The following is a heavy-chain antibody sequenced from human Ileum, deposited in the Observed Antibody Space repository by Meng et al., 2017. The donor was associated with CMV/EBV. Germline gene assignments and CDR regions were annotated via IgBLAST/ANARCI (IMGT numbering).Heavy chain of an antibody. CDR2: ITPVYYST. CDR3: ARGYSRSSRGWFDP. Sequence: SVKVSCKASGGTFSSHPISWVRQAPGQGLEWMGGITPVYYSTNYAQKFQGRITIIMDESATTVYMELSRLTSDDTAVYYCARGYSRSSRGWFDPWGQGTLVNVSS. V-gene: IGHV1-69*05. CDR1: GGTFSSHP. D-gene: IGHD6-6*01. J-gene: IGHJ5*02.